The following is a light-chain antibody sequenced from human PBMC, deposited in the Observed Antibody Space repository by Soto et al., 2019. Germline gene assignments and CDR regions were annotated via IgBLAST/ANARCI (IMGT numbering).Light chain of an antibody. V-gene: IGKV1-5*01. Sequence: QLTQSPSSLSASVGDRVTITCRASQSISSWLAWYQQKPGKAPKLLIYDASTLQSGVPSRYSGSGSGTEFTLTISNLQPDDFATYYCQQYESYSPWTFGQGTKVDIK. CDR1: QSISSW. CDR3: QQYESYSPWT. CDR2: DAS. J-gene: IGKJ1*01.